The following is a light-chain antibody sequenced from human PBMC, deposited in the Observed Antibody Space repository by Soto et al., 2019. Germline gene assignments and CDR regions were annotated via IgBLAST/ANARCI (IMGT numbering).Light chain of an antibody. CDR1: QSISSY. J-gene: IGKJ2*01. Sequence: DIQMTQSPSSLSASVGDRVTITCRASQSISSYLHWYQQRPGKAPKLLIYSASSLQSGVPSRFSGSGSGTDFPLTISSLQPEDFATYYCQQSYSTPRTFGQGTKLEIK. CDR2: SAS. V-gene: IGKV1-39*01. CDR3: QQSYSTPRT.